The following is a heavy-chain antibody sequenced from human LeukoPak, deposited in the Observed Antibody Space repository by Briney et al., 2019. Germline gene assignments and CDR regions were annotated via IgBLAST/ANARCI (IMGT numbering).Heavy chain of an antibody. CDR2: INAGNGNT. D-gene: IGHD2-2*01. Sequence: ASVKVSCKASGYTFTSYAMHWVRQAPGQRLEWMGWINAGNGNTKYSQKFQGRVTITRDTSASTAYMELSSLRSEDTAVYYCARDRLPAATGYGMDVWGQGTTVTVSS. J-gene: IGHJ6*02. CDR3: ARDRLPAATGYGMDV. CDR1: GYTFTSYA. V-gene: IGHV1-3*01.